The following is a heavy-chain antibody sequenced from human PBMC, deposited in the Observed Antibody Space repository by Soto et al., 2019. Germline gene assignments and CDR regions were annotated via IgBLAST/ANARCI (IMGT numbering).Heavy chain of an antibody. J-gene: IGHJ3*02. CDR3: ARDATYYYDSSGYYRGEPRHAFDI. V-gene: IGHV4-30-4*01. CDR1: GGSISSRDYY. CDR2: IYYSGST. Sequence: PSETLSLTCTVSGGSISSRDYYWSWIRQPPGKGLEWIGYIYYSGSTYYNPSLKSRVTISVDTSKNQFSLKLSSVTAADTAVYYCARDATYYYDSSGYYRGEPRHAFDIWGQGTMVTVSS. D-gene: IGHD3-22*01.